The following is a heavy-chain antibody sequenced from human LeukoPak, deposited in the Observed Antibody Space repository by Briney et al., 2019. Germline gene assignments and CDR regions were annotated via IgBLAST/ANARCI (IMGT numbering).Heavy chain of an antibody. D-gene: IGHD3-9*01. V-gene: IGHV3-48*03. CDR2: ISSSGSTI. CDR1: GFTFSSYE. J-gene: IGHJ4*02. Sequence: GGSLRLSCAASGFTFSSYEMNWVREAPGKGLEWVSYISSSGSTIYYADSVKGRFTISRDNAKNSLYLQMMRLRDEDTDVYYCARLYYDILTGYNDYWGQGTLVTVYS. CDR3: ARLYYDILTGYNDY.